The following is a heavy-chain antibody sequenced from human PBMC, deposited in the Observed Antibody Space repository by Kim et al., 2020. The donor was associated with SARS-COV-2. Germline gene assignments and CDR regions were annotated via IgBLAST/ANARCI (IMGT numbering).Heavy chain of an antibody. V-gene: IGHV3-21*01. CDR3: ARKITMVLGVHYYYYGMDV. CDR1: GFTFSSYS. CDR2: ISSSSSYI. D-gene: IGHD3-10*01. Sequence: GGSLRLSCAASGFTFSSYSMNWVRQAPGKGLEWVSSISSSSSYIYYADSVKGRFTISRDNAKNSLYLQMNSLRAEDTAVYYCARKITMVLGVHYYYYGMDVWGQGTTVTVSS. J-gene: IGHJ6*02.